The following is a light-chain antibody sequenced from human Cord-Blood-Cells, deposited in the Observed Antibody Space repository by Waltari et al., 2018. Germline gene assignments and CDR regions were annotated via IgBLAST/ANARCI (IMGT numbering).Light chain of an antibody. CDR3: QQYGSSPRYT. CDR2: GAS. CDR1: QSVSSSY. V-gene: IGKV3-20*01. J-gene: IGKJ2*01. Sequence: EIALTAAPGTLTLSPGERATLSCRASQSVSSSYLAWYQQKPGQAPRLLIYGASSRATGIPDRFSGSGSGTDFTLTISRLEPEDFAVYYCQQYGSSPRYTFGQGTKLEIK.